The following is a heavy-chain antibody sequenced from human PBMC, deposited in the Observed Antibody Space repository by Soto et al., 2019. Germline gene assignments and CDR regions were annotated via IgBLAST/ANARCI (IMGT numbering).Heavy chain of an antibody. D-gene: IGHD3-10*01. J-gene: IGHJ6*02. CDR1: GYTLTELS. V-gene: IGHV1-24*01. CDR2: FDPEDGET. CDR3: ATAPGSGITMVRVIHYYYGMDV. Sequence: QVQLVQSGAEVKKPGASVKVSCKVSGYTLTELSMHWVRQAPGKGLEWMGGFDPEDGETIYAQKFQGRVTMTEDTSTDTAYMELSSLRSEDTAVYYCATAPGSGITMVRVIHYYYGMDVWGQGTTVTVSS.